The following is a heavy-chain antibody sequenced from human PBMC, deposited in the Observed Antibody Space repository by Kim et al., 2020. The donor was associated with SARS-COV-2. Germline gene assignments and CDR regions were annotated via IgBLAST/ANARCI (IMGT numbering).Heavy chain of an antibody. V-gene: IGHV1-18*01. Sequence: ASVKVSCKTSGFSFTTNGISWVRQAPGQGLEWMGWISGHDAETAYAQSFQGRVTMTTDTSPSTAYMELRSLTSHNTATYYCSTTSRFVMVPASNLFDPRG. J-gene: IGHJ5*02. CDR3: STTSRFVMVPASNLFDP. CDR2: ISGHDAET. D-gene: IGHD2-2*01. CDR1: GFSFTTNG.